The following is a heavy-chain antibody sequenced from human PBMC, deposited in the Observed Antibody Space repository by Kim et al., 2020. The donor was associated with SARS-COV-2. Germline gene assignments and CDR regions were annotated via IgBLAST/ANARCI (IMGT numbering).Heavy chain of an antibody. CDR1: GYTFTSYY. J-gene: IGHJ4*02. CDR3: ARSRDGYSYGSDYFDY. V-gene: IGHV1-46*01. D-gene: IGHD5-18*01. CDR2: INPSGGST. Sequence: ASVKVSCKASGYTFTSYYMHWVRQAPGQGLEWMGIINPSGGSTSYAQKFQGRVTMTRDTSTSTVYMELSSLRSEDTAVYYCARSRDGYSYGSDYFDYWGQGTLVTVSS.